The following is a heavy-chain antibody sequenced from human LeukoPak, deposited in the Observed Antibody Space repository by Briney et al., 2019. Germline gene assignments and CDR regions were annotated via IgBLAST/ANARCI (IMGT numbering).Heavy chain of an antibody. CDR2: IRYDGSNK. CDR3: AKVESSSWFPGLDY. D-gene: IGHD6-13*01. J-gene: IGHJ4*02. V-gene: IGHV3-30*02. Sequence: PGGSLRLSCAASGFTFSSYGMHWVRQAPGKGLEWVAFIRYDGSNKDYPDSVKGRFTISRDNSKNMLFLQMNSLRAEDTAVYYCAKVESSSWFPGLDYWGQGTLVTVSS. CDR1: GFTFSSYG.